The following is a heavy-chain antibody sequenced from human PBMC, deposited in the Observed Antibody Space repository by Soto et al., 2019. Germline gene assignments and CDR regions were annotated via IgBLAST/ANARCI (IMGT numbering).Heavy chain of an antibody. CDR1: GGSFNTYS. J-gene: IGHJ4*02. CDR2: IIPMFRNA. CDR3: VRLWGIAPRDD. V-gene: IGHV1-69*12. Sequence: QVQLVQSGSEVQKPGSSVKVSCRASGGSFNTYSINRVRQAPGQGLEWIGGIIPMFRNANYAQKFRGRVTIIAYASTSTVSMALSSLTSEDTAVYYCVRLWGIAPRDDLGQGTLVTVSS. D-gene: IGHD6-13*01.